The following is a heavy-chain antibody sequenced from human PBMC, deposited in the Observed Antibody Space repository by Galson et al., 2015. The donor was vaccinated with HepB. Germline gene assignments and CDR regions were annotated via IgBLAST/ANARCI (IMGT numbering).Heavy chain of an antibody. Sequence: SLRLSCAASGFTFSSYSMNWVRQAPGKGLERVSYIISSSDTIYYADSVKGRFTISRDNAKNSLYLQMNSLRAEDTAVYYCARDRSWFDPWGQGTLVTVSS. CDR2: IISSSDTI. CDR3: ARDRSWFDP. J-gene: IGHJ5*02. CDR1: GFTFSSYS. V-gene: IGHV3-48*01.